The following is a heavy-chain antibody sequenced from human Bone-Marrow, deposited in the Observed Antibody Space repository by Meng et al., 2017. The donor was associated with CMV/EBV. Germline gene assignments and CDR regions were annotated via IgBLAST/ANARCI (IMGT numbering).Heavy chain of an antibody. CDR2: ISSSGSTI. CDR1: GFTLSSYE. J-gene: IGHJ4*02. V-gene: IGHV3-48*03. CDR3: ARAQALQWLRSKGVFDY. D-gene: IGHD5-12*01. Sequence: GGSLRLSCAASGFTLSSYEMNWVRQAPGKGLEWVSYISSSGSTIYYADSVKGRFTISRDNAKNSLYLQMNSLRAEDTAVYYCARAQALQWLRSKGVFDYWGQGTLVTVSS.